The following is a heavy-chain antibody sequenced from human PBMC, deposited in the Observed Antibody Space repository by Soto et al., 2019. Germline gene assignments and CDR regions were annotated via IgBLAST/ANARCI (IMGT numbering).Heavy chain of an antibody. J-gene: IGHJ6*02. CDR1: GYTFTSYD. CDR3: ARGWRGGYLHYYYGMDV. Sequence: ASVKVSCKASGYTFTSYDINWVRQATGQGLEWMGWMNPNSGNTGYAQKFQGRVTMTRNTSISTAYMELSSLRSEDTAVYYCARGWRGGYLHYYYGMDVWGQGTTVTVSS. CDR2: MNPNSGNT. V-gene: IGHV1-8*01. D-gene: IGHD3-22*01.